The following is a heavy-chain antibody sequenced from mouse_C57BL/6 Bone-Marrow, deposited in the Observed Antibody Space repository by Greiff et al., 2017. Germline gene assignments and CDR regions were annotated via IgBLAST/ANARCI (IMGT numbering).Heavy chain of an antibody. CDR1: GFTFSDYY. D-gene: IGHD2-1*01. J-gene: IGHJ2*01. CDR2: ISNGGGST. CDR3: ARQGGIYYGNYVGDY. V-gene: IGHV5-12*01. Sequence: EVKLVESGGGLVQPGGSLKLSCAASGFTFSDYYMYWVRQTPEKRLEWVAYISNGGGSTYYPDTVKGRFTIARDNAKNTLYLQMSRLKSEDTAMYYCARQGGIYYGNYVGDYWGQGTTLTVSS.